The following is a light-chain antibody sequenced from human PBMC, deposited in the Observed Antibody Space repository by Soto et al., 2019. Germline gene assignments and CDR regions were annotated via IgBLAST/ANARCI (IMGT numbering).Light chain of an antibody. Sequence: DILMTQSPSTLSASVGDRVTITCRASQGISSWLAWYQQKPGKAPRLLIYDASSLLSGVPSRFRGSGSGAEFTLTISSLQPDDLGTYYCQQYHTYGYTFGQGTKLEI. CDR2: DAS. J-gene: IGKJ2*01. V-gene: IGKV1-5*01. CDR1: QGISSW. CDR3: QQYHTYGYT.